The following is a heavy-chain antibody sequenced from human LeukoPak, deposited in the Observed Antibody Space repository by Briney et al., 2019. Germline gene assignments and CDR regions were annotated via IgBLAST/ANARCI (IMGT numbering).Heavy chain of an antibody. CDR3: ARGSYTSTWF. CDR2: IYYTGPT. D-gene: IGHD6-13*01. J-gene: IGHJ4*02. Sequence: SETLSLTCTVSGVSISTSRYYWGWIRQPPGKGLEWIGNIYYTGPTYYNASLESRVTISLDTSKNQFSLQLNSVTPADTAVYYCARGSYTSTWFWGQGTLVTVSS. V-gene: IGHV4-39*07. CDR1: GVSISTSRYY.